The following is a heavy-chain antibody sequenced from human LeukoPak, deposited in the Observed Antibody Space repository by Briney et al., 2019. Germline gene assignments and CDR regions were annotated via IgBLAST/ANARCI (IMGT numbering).Heavy chain of an antibody. CDR2: INHSGST. J-gene: IGHJ6*03. CDR1: GGSFSGYY. Sequence: ASETLSLTCAVYGGSFSGYYWSWIRQPPGKGLEWIGEINHSGSTNYNPSLKSRVTISVDTSKNQFSLKLSSVTAADTAVYYCARVFDSGSQAYFYYMDVWGKGTTVTISS. D-gene: IGHD3-10*01. V-gene: IGHV4-34*01. CDR3: ARVFDSGSQAYFYYMDV.